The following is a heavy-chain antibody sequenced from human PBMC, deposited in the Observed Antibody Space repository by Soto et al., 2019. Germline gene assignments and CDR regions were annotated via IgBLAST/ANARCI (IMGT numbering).Heavy chain of an antibody. CDR2: IGTAGDT. CDR3: ARGRFRVDFWSGYYTRLFEDYMDV. J-gene: IGHJ6*03. D-gene: IGHD3-3*01. V-gene: IGHV3-13*01. Sequence: GGSLRLSCAASGFTFSSYDMHWVRQATGKGLEWVSAIGTAGDTYYPGSVKGRFTISRENAKNSLYLQMNSLRAGDTAVYYCARGRFRVDFWSGYYTRLFEDYMDVWGKGTTVTVSS. CDR1: GFTFSSYD.